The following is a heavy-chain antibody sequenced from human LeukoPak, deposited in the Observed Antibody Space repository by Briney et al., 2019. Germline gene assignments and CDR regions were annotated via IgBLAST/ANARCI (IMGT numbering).Heavy chain of an antibody. CDR2: ISYDGSNK. D-gene: IGHD6-13*01. V-gene: IGHV3-30*04. Sequence: GGSLRLSCAASGFTISSYAMHWVRQAPGKGLEWVAVISYDGSNKYYADSVKGRFTISRDNSKNTLYLQMNSLRAEDTAVYYCAKTYSSSRAHYYYYYYMDVWGKGTTVTISS. J-gene: IGHJ6*03. CDR3: AKTYSSSRAHYYYYYYMDV. CDR1: GFTISSYA.